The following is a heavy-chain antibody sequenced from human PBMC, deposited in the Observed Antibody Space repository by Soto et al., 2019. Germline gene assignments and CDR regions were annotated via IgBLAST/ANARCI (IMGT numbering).Heavy chain of an antibody. Sequence: QVQLVQSGAEVKKPGSSVKVSCKASGGTFSSYTISWVRQAPGQGLEWMGRIIPILGIANYAQKFQGRVTITADKSTNTAYMELSSLRSEDTAVYYCARGVNYIWGSYRPYFDYWGQGTLVTVSS. CDR2: IIPILGIA. CDR3: ARGVNYIWGSYRPYFDY. J-gene: IGHJ4*02. D-gene: IGHD3-16*02. CDR1: GGTFSSYT. V-gene: IGHV1-69*02.